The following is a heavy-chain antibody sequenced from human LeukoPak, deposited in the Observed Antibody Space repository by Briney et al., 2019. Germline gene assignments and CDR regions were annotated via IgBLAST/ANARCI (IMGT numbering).Heavy chain of an antibody. CDR2: IYSGGST. CDR1: GFTVSSNY. D-gene: IGHD6-19*01. V-gene: IGHV3-66*01. CDR3: ARDSQWLVLDYYYGMDV. J-gene: IGHJ6*02. Sequence: GGSLRLSCAASGFTVSSNYMSWVRQAPGKGLEWVSVIYSGGSTYYADSVKGRFTISRDNSKNTLYLQMNSLRAEDTAVYYRARDSQWLVLDYYYGMDVWGQGTTVTVSS.